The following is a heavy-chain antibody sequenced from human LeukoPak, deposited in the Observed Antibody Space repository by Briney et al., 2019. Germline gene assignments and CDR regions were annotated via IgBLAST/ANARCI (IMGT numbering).Heavy chain of an antibody. J-gene: IGHJ4*02. V-gene: IGHV3-72*01. CDR3: ARVLYDSSGYSFDY. Sequence: GGSLRLSCAASGFPFCVHYMDWVRQAPGKGMECVGCTRNKANSYTPENAASVKGRFNISRDDSKNSLYLQMNSMKTEDTAVYYCARVLYDSSGYSFDYWGQGTLVTVS. CDR1: GFPFCVHY. D-gene: IGHD3-22*01. CDR2: TRNKANSYTP.